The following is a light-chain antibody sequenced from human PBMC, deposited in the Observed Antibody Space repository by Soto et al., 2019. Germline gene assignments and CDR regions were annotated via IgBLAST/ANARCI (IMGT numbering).Light chain of an antibody. Sequence: DIQVTQSPSSLSASIGDRVIITCRASQPISTSLHWFQQKTGKAPKLLIYALSNLQSGVPSRFSGSGTGTEFTLIISSLQPEDVGNYFCQQSYSTPLTFGGGTKVQI. V-gene: IGKV1-39*01. J-gene: IGKJ4*01. CDR1: QPISTS. CDR2: ALS. CDR3: QQSYSTPLT.